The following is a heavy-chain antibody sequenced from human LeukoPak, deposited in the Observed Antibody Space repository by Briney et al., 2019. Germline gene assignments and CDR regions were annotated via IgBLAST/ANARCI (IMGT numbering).Heavy chain of an antibody. CDR1: GFTFSSYA. J-gene: IGHJ4*02. Sequence: GGSLRLSCAASGFTFSSYAMSWVRQAPGKGLEWVSAISGSGGSTYYADSVKGRFTISRDNSKNTLYLQMNSLRAEDTAVYYCAKGRATYYYDSSGLDYFDYWGQGTLVTVSS. D-gene: IGHD3-22*01. V-gene: IGHV3-23*01. CDR3: AKGRATYYYDSSGLDYFDY. CDR2: ISGSGGST.